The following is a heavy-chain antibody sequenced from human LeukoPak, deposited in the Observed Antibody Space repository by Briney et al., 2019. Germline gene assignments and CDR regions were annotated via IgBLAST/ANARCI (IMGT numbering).Heavy chain of an antibody. Sequence: GGSLRLSCAASGFSFISYGMHWVRQAPGKGLEWVGVISDDGSSKDYADSVKGRFTISRDNSKAIMYLKMNSLRDEDTAVYYCAKRPSDYADYVTYFDYWGQGTLVTVSS. J-gene: IGHJ4*02. CDR3: AKRPSDYADYVTYFDY. D-gene: IGHD4-17*01. V-gene: IGHV3-30*18. CDR2: ISDDGSSK. CDR1: GFSFISYG.